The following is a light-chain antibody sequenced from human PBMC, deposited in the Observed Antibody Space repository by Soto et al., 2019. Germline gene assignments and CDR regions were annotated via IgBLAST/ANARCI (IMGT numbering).Light chain of an antibody. Sequence: EIILTQSPATLSLSRGEIATLSWRASQSVSNYLAWYQQKPGQAPRLLIYDASNRATGIPARFSGSGSGTDFTLTISSLEPEDFAVYYCQQRTNWPPITFGQGTRLEI. J-gene: IGKJ5*01. CDR2: DAS. CDR1: QSVSNY. CDR3: QQRTNWPPIT. V-gene: IGKV3-11*01.